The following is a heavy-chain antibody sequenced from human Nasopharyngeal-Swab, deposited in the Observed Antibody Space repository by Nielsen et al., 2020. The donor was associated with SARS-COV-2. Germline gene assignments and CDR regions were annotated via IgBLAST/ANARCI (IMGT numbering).Heavy chain of an antibody. CDR1: AFTFSSYW. Sequence: CAVSAFTFSSYWMSWVRQAPGKGLEWVANIKQDGSEKYYVDSVKGRFTISRDNAKNSLYLQMNSLRAEDTAVYYCARDRIYYGMDVWGQGTTVTVSS. J-gene: IGHJ6*02. CDR2: IKQDGSEK. CDR3: ARDRIYYGMDV. V-gene: IGHV3-7*01.